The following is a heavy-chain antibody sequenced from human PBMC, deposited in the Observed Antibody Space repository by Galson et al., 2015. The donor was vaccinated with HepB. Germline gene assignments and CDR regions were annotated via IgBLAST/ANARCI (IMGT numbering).Heavy chain of an antibody. CDR3: AREKLGDSDAFDI. CDR1: GFTFSSYA. J-gene: IGHJ3*02. Sequence: SLRLSCAASGFTFSSYAMHWVCQAPGKGLEWVAVISYDGSNKYYADSVKGRFTISRDNAKNSLYLQMNSLRAEDTAVYYCAREKLGDSDAFDIWGQGTMVTVSS. CDR2: ISYDGSNK. V-gene: IGHV3-30-3*01. D-gene: IGHD2-21*02.